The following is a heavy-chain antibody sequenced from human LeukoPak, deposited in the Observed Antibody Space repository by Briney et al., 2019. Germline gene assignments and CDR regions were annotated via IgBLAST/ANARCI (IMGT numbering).Heavy chain of an antibody. CDR2: IYYSGST. CDR1: GGSISSSSYY. J-gene: IGHJ4*02. Sequence: SETLSLTCTVSGGSISSSSYYWGWIRQPPGKGLEWIGSIYYSGSTYYNPSLKSRVTISVDTSKNQFSLKLSSVTAADTAVYYCARGWIQLWSPFDYWGQGTLVTVSS. V-gene: IGHV4-39*07. CDR3: ARGWIQLWSPFDY. D-gene: IGHD5-18*01.